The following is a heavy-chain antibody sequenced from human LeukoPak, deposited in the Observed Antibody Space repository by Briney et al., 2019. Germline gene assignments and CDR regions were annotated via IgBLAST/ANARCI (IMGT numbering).Heavy chain of an antibody. CDR3: ARDLKGRYFDWLSYGMDV. CDR1: GFTFSSYW. V-gene: IGHV3-74*01. Sequence: GGSLRLSCVASGFTFSSYWMHWVRQAPGKGLVWVSRINSDGSSTSYADSVKGRFTISRDNAKNTLYLQMNSLRAEDTAVYYCARDLKGRYFDWLSYGMDVWGQGTTVTVSS. J-gene: IGHJ6*02. CDR2: INSDGSST. D-gene: IGHD3-9*01.